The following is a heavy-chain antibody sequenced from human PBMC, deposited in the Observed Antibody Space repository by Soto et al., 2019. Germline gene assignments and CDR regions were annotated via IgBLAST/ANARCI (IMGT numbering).Heavy chain of an antibody. J-gene: IGHJ6*02. Sequence: SQTLSLTCAISGDSVSSNSAAWNWIRQSPSRGLEWLGRTYYRSKWYNDYAVSVKSRITINPDTSKNQFSLQLNSVTPEDTAVYYRARDLMSVQQLRVDGYYYYGMDVWGQGTTVTVSS. CDR1: GDSVSSNSAA. D-gene: IGHD6-13*01. CDR3: ARDLMSVQQLRVDGYYYYGMDV. CDR2: TYYRSKWYN. V-gene: IGHV6-1*01.